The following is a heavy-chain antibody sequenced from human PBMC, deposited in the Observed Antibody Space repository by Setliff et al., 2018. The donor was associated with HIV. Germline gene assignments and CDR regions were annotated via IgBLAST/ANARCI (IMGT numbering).Heavy chain of an antibody. CDR3: TPTDYGGSDY. CDR2: IRSKVYGATT. D-gene: IGHD3-10*01. Sequence: GGSLRLSCAASGFTVSSSYMAWVRQAPGKGLEWVGFIRSKVYGATTEYAASVKGRFTISRDDSESIAYLQMNSLKTEDTAVYYCTPTDYGGSDYWGQGTLVTVSS. J-gene: IGHJ4*02. V-gene: IGHV3-49*04. CDR1: GFTVSSSY.